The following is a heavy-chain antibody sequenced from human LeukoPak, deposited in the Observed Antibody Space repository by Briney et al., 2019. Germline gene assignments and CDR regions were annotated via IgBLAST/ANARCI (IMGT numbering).Heavy chain of an antibody. CDR1: GFTFSSYS. CDR2: ISSSSSYI. J-gene: IGHJ6*02. V-gene: IGHV3-21*01. Sequence: KSGGSLRLSCAASGFTFSSYSMNWVRQAPGKGLEWVSSISSSSSYIYYADSVKGRFTISRDNAKNSLYLQMNSLRAEDTAVYYCARVYGPVTSYYYGMDVWGQGTTVTVSS. D-gene: IGHD4-17*01. CDR3: ARVYGPVTSYYYGMDV.